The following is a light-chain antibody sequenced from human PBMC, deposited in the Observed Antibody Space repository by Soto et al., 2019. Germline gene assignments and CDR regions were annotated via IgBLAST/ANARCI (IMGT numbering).Light chain of an antibody. CDR2: GAS. CDR1: QSVSSNY. V-gene: IGKV3-20*01. J-gene: IGKJ2*01. CDR3: EHYGSSPPVT. Sequence: EIVLTQSPGTLSLSPGERATLSCRASQSVSSNYLAWYQQKPGLAPRLLIYGASSRATGIPDRFSGSGSGTDFTLTISTLEPEDLAEYYCEHYGSSPPVTFGQGTKLEIK.